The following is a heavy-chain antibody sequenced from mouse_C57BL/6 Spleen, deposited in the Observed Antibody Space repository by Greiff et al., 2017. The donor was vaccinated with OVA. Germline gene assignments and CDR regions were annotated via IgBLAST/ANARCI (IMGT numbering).Heavy chain of an antibody. Sequence: VKLMESGAELVRPGTSVKVSCKASGYAFTNYLIEWVKQRPGQGLEWIGVINPGSGGTNYNEKFKGKATLTADKSSSTAYMQLSSLTSEDSAVYFCARWDYYYGSSYWFAYWGQGTLVTVSA. D-gene: IGHD1-1*01. J-gene: IGHJ3*01. CDR3: ARWDYYYGSSYWFAY. CDR1: GYAFTNYL. CDR2: INPGSGGT. V-gene: IGHV1-54*01.